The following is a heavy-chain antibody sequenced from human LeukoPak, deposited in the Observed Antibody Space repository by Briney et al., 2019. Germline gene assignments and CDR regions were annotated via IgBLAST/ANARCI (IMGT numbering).Heavy chain of an antibody. Sequence: GGSLRLSCAASGFTFDDYAMHWVRQAPGKGLEWVSLISWDGGSTYYADSVKGRFTISRDNSKNSLYLQMNSLRAEDTGLYYCAKVISVGATIRDGMDVWGQGTTVTVSS. CDR3: AKVISVGATIRDGMDV. D-gene: IGHD1-26*01. CDR1: GFTFDDYA. V-gene: IGHV3-43D*03. CDR2: ISWDGGST. J-gene: IGHJ6*02.